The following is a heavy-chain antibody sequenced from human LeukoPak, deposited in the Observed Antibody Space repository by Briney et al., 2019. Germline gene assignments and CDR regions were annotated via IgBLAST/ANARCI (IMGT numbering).Heavy chain of an antibody. Sequence: GESLKISCKGSGYSFTSYWIGWVRQMPGKGLEWMGIIYPGDSDTRYSPSFQGQVTISADKSISAAYLQWNSLKASDTAMYYCARRYCSSDSCYYFNYWGQGTLVTVSS. CDR3: ARRYCSSDSCYYFNY. J-gene: IGHJ4*02. D-gene: IGHD2-15*01. CDR2: IYPGDSDT. CDR1: GYSFTSYW. V-gene: IGHV5-51*01.